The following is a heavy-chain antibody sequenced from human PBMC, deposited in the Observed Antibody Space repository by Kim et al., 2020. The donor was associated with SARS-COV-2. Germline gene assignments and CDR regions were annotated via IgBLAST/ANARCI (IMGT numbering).Heavy chain of an antibody. Sequence: GGSLRLSCAASGFIFSSYAMHWVRQAPGKGLEWVAVISFDGSNKDYADSVKGRFTISRDNSKNTLYLQINSLSADDTAVYYCAKDRSSGWYLWGDGMDVWGQGTTVTVSS. V-gene: IGHV3-30*18. CDR2: ISFDGSNK. D-gene: IGHD6-19*01. CDR3: AKDRSSGWYLWGDGMDV. J-gene: IGHJ6*02. CDR1: GFIFSSYA.